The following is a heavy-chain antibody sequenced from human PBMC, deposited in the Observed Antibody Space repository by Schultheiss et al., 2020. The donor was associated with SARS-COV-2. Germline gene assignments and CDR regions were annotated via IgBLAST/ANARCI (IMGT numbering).Heavy chain of an antibody. V-gene: IGHV1-18*01. CDR1: GGTFSSYA. CDR3: ARIRAVIPEMVYALYYYYGMDV. Sequence: ASAKVSCKASGGTFSSYAISWVRQAPGQGLEWMGWISAYNGNTNYAQKLQGRVTMTTDTSTSTAYMELRSLRSDDTAVYYCARIRAVIPEMVYALYYYYGMDVWGQGTTVTVSS. J-gene: IGHJ6*02. CDR2: ISAYNGNT. D-gene: IGHD2-8*01.